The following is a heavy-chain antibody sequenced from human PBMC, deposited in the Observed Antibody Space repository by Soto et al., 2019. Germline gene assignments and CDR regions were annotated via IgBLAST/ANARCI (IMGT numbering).Heavy chain of an antibody. J-gene: IGHJ4*02. V-gene: IGHV3-30-3*01. CDR2: ISYDGSNK. CDR1: GFTFSSYA. CDR3: ARDPTLPFEWELRAPFDY. D-gene: IGHD1-26*01. Sequence: QVQLVESGGGVVQPGRSLRLSCAASGFTFSSYAMHWVRQAPGKGLEWVAVISYDGSNKYYADSVKGRFTISRDNSKNTLYLQMNSLRAEDTAVYYCARDPTLPFEWELRAPFDYWGQGTLVTVSS.